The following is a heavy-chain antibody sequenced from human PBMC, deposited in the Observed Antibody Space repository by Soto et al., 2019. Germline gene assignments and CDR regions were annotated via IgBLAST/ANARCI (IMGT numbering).Heavy chain of an antibody. J-gene: IGHJ4*02. CDR1: GFSFNNFA. Sequence: EVRLLQSRGGLEQPGGPLRLSCAASGFSFNNFAMSWVRLAPGRGLEWVSGISGSGGTTYYADSVKGRITISRDNSKNTLYLQITSLRAEDTALYYWAKHDSSVTSWFDFWGQGTLVTVSS. D-gene: IGHD3-22*01. CDR2: ISGSGGTT. V-gene: IGHV3-23*01. CDR3: AKHDSSVTSWFDF.